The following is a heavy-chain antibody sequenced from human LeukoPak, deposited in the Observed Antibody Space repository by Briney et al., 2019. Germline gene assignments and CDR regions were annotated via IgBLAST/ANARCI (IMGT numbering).Heavy chain of an antibody. J-gene: IGHJ6*03. Sequence: PSETLSLTCAVYGGSFSGYYWSWIRQPPGKGLEWIGEINHSGSTNYNPSLKSRVTISVDTSKNQFSLKLSSVTAADTAVYYCARQVDGSGSYYLWNYYYYMDVWGKGTTVTISS. CDR2: INHSGST. CDR1: GGSFSGYY. CDR3: ARQVDGSGSYYLWNYYYYMDV. V-gene: IGHV4-34*01. D-gene: IGHD3-10*01.